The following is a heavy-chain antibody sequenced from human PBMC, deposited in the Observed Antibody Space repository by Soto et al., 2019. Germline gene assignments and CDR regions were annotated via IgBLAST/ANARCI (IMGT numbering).Heavy chain of an antibody. Sequence: GESLKISCKGSGYSFTSYWIGWVRQMPGKGLEWMGIIYPGDSDTRYSPSFQGQVTISADKSISTAYLQWSSLKASDTAMYYCARRERRGFAAAGGDYWGQGTLVTGSS. CDR1: GYSFTSYW. CDR3: ARRERRGFAAAGGDY. V-gene: IGHV5-51*01. CDR2: IYPGDSDT. J-gene: IGHJ4*02. D-gene: IGHD6-13*01.